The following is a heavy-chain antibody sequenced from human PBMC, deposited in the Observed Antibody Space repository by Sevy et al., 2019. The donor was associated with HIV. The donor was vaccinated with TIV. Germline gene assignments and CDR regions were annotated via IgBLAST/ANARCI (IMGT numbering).Heavy chain of an antibody. J-gene: IGHJ4*01. CDR2: IKQDGSEK. V-gene: IGHV3-7*01. D-gene: IGHD6-13*01. Sequence: GGSLRLSCAASGFTLSSFWMNWVRQGPGKGLEWVANIKQDGSEKYYVDSVKGRFTISRDNAKNSLYLQMNSLRAEDTAVYYCARAVGDGEQLAYYFDYWGHGTLVTVSS. CDR1: GFTLSSFW. CDR3: ARAVGDGEQLAYYFDY.